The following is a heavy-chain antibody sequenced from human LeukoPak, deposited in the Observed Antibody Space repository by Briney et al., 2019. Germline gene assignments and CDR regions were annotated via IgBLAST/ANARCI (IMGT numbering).Heavy chain of an antibody. CDR1: GGTFSSYA. J-gene: IGHJ4*02. CDR2: IIPILGIA. CDR3: ARVSDNTGDPFDY. Sequence: SVKVSCKASGGTFSSYAISWVRQAPGQGLEWMGRIIPILGIANYAQKFQGRVTITADKSTSTAYMELSSLRSEDTAVYYCARVSDNTGDPFDYWGQGTLVTVSS. V-gene: IGHV1-69*04. D-gene: IGHD3-16*01.